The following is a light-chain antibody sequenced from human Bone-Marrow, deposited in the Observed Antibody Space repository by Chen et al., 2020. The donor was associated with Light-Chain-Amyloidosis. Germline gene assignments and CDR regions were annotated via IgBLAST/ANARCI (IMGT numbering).Light chain of an antibody. CDR1: SSDVGGDNL. CDR2: EVT. J-gene: IGLJ1*01. V-gene: IGLV2-14*01. CDR3: SSYTITNTLV. Sequence: QSALTQPASVSGSPGQSITISCTGTSSDVGGDNLFSWYQQHPDKAPELMIYEVTNRPSWVPDRFSGSKSDNTASLTISGLQTEDEADYFCSSYTITNTLVFGSGTRVTVL.